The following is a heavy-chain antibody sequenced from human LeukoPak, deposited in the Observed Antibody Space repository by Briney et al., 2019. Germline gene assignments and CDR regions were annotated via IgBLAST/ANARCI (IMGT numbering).Heavy chain of an antibody. J-gene: IGHJ3*02. CDR1: GFTFSSYA. V-gene: IGHV3-7*01. CDR2: MNHDGSEK. CDR3: ARDSAYDFWREYPEGAFDI. Sequence: PGGTLRLSCAASGFTFSSYAMSWVRQAPGKGLEWVATMNHDGSEKYHVDSVKGRFTISRDNAKNSLYLQMNSLRAEDTAVYYCARDSAYDFWREYPEGAFDIWGQGTMVTVSS. D-gene: IGHD3-3*01.